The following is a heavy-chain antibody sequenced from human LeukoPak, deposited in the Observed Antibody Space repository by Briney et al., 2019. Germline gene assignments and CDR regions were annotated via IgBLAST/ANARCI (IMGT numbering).Heavy chain of an antibody. CDR2: FDPEDGET. CDR3: ARDAPYCSGGSCYVDD. V-gene: IGHV1-24*01. D-gene: IGHD2-15*01. CDR1: GYTLTELS. J-gene: IGHJ4*02. Sequence: ASVKVSCKVSGYTLTELSMHWVRQAPGKGLEWMGGFDPEDGETIYAQKFQGRVTITADESTSTAYMELSSLRSEDTAVYYCARDAPYCSGGSCYVDDWGQGTLVTVSS.